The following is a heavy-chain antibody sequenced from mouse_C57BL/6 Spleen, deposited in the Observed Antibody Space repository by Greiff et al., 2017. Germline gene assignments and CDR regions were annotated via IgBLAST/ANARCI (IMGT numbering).Heavy chain of an antibody. V-gene: IGHV3-6*01. D-gene: IGHD1-1*01. J-gene: IGHJ3*01. CDR1: GYSITSGYY. Sequence: EVQLQQSGPGLVKPSQSLSLTCSVTGYSITSGYYWNWIRQFPGNKLEWMGYISYDGSNNYNPSLKNRISITRDTSKNQFFLKLNSLTTEDTATYYGARDGDYGSSYWFAYWGQGTLVTVSA. CDR3: ARDGDYGSSYWFAY. CDR2: ISYDGSN.